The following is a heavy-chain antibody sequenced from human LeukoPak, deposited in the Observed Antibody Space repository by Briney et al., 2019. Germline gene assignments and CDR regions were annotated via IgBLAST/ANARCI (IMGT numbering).Heavy chain of an antibody. V-gene: IGHV4-39*07. CDR3: AREEGYGDYYVGGSFDY. J-gene: IGHJ4*02. CDR2: ISYTGST. CDR1: GNSIRNRSYY. Sequence: PSETLSLTCSVSGNSIRNRSYYWGWIRQPPGKGLAWIGSISYTGSTYYNPSLQSRVTISADMSKNHLSVKLSSVTAADTAVYYCAREEGYGDYYVGGSFDYWGQGTLVTVSS. D-gene: IGHD4-17*01.